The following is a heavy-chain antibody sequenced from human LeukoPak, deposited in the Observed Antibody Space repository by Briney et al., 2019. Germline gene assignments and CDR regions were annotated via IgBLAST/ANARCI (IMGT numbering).Heavy chain of an antibody. Sequence: QSGGSLRLSCAASGFTFSNYAMHWVRQAPGKGLDWVAVISYNGSSKYYADSVEGRFTISRDNSKNTVYLQMNSLRAEDTAVYYCASGYCTNDVCYTGGFDYWGQGTLVTVSS. J-gene: IGHJ4*02. CDR3: ASGYCTNDVCYTGGFDY. D-gene: IGHD2-8*01. CDR1: GFTFSNYA. V-gene: IGHV3-30-3*01. CDR2: ISYNGSSK.